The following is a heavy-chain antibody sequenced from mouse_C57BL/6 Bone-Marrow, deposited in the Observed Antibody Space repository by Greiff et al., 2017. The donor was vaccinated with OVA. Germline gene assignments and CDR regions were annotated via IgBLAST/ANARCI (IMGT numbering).Heavy chain of an antibody. CDR2: IYPRSGNT. V-gene: IGHV1-81*01. J-gene: IGHJ1*03. D-gene: IGHD1-1*01. CDR1: GYTFTSYG. Sequence: VQLQQSGAELARPGASVKLSCKASGYTFTSYGISWVKQRTGQGLEWIGEIYPRSGNTYYNEKFKGKATLTADKSSSTAYMELRSLTYEDSVGYLCARGPYIYCYGSGYWYVDVWGTGSTVTVSS. CDR3: ARGPYIYCYGSGYWYVDV.